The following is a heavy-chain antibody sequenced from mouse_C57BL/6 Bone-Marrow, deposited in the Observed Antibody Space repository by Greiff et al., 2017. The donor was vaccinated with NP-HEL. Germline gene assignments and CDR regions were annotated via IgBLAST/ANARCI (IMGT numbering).Heavy chain of an antibody. J-gene: IGHJ2*01. CDR1: GYTFTDYE. Sequence: VKLVESGAELVRPGASVKLSCKASGYTFTDYEMHWVKQTPVHGLEWIGAIDPETCGTAYNQKFKGKATLTADKSSSTAYMELRSLTSEDSAVYYCTRSLTPRWGQGTTLTVSS. CDR3: TRSLTPR. D-gene: IGHD2-12*01. V-gene: IGHV1-23*01. CDR2: IDPETCGT.